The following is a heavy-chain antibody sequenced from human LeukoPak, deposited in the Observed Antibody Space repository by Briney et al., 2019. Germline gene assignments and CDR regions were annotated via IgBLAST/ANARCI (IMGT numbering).Heavy chain of an antibody. V-gene: IGHV3-7*01. D-gene: IGHD3-22*01. CDR1: GFTFISYW. CDR2: IKEDGSEK. J-gene: IGHJ6*02. CDR3: ARDRIRVQLWLGGMDV. Sequence: PGGSLGLSCAASGFTFISYWMTWVRQAPWKGLEWVANIKEDGSEKFYVDSVKGRFTISRDNANNSVYLQMNNMRAEDTAVYYCARDRIRVQLWLGGMDVWGQGTTVTVSS.